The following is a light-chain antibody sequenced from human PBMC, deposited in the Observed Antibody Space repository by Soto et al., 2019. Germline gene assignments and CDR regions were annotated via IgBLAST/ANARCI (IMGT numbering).Light chain of an antibody. J-gene: IGKJ2*03. V-gene: IGKV1-5*03. CDR3: QHYDRFPYS. CDR2: KAS. Sequence: DIQMTQSPSTLSASVGDTVTITCRASQSLSYWLAWYQQKPGQAPKLLIHKASTLESGVPSRFSGSGSGTEFTLTISSLQPDDFATFYYQHYDRFPYSFGQGTNLEIK. CDR1: QSLSYW.